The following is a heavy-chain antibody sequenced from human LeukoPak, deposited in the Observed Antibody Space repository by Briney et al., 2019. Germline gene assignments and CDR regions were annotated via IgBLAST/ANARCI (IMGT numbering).Heavy chain of an antibody. CDR3: APTRYSSGWSLLDY. Sequence: PSETLSLTCTVSGGSISSSSYYWGWIRQPPGKGLERIGSIYYSGSTYYNPSLKSRVTISVDTSKNQFSLKLSSVTAADTAVYYCAPTRYSSGWSLLDYWGQGTLVTVSS. CDR2: IYYSGST. V-gene: IGHV4-39*01. J-gene: IGHJ4*02. D-gene: IGHD6-19*01. CDR1: GGSISSSSYY.